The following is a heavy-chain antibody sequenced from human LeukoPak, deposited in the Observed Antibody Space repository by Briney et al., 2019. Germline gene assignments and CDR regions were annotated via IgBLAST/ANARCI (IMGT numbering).Heavy chain of an antibody. CDR3: ARDIYPGPSSWSLFDY. Sequence: GGSLRLSCAASGFTFSSYGVHWVRQAPGKGLEWVAVIWYDGSNKYYADSVKGRFTISRDNSKNTLYLQMNSLRAEDTAVYYCARDIYPGPSSWSLFDYWGQGTLVTVSS. D-gene: IGHD6-13*01. CDR2: IWYDGSNK. CDR1: GFTFSSYG. V-gene: IGHV3-33*01. J-gene: IGHJ4*02.